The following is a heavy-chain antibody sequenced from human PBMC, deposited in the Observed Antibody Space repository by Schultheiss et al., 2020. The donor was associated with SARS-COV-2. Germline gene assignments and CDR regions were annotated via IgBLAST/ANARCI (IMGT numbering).Heavy chain of an antibody. J-gene: IGHJ3*02. Sequence: GGSLRLSCAASGFTVSSNYMSWVRQAPGKGLEWVSVIYSGGSTYYADSVKGRFTISRDNSKNTLYLQMNSLRAEDTAVYYCARGRITMVRGVILDAFDIWGQGTMVTVSS. CDR1: GFTVSSNY. D-gene: IGHD3-10*01. V-gene: IGHV3-66*01. CDR3: ARGRITMVRGVILDAFDI. CDR2: IYSGGST.